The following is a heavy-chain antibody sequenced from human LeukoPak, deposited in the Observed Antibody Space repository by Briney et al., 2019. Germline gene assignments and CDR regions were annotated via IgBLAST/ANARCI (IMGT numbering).Heavy chain of an antibody. D-gene: IGHD3-10*01. CDR2: IYYSGNT. CDR3: ASHDYYGSGSLRGDAFDI. CDR1: GGSISSYY. V-gene: IGHV4-59*01. Sequence: SETLSLTCTVSGGSISSYYWSWIRQPPGKGLEWIGYIYYSGNTNYNPSLKSRVTISLDTSKNQFSLRLSSVTAADTAVYYCASHDYYGSGSLRGDAFDIWGQGTMVTVSS. J-gene: IGHJ3*02.